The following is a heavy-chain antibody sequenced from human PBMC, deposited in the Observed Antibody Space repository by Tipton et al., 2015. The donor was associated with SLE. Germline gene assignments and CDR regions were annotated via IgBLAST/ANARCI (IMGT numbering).Heavy chain of an antibody. CDR2: INHSGST. CDR1: GGSFSDHY. CDR3: ATTLTGYFDL. D-gene: IGHD2-8*02. J-gene: IGHJ2*01. V-gene: IGHV4-34*01. Sequence: TLSLTCAVYGGSFSDHYWRWSWIRQPPGKGLEWIGEINHSGSTNYNPSLKSRVTISVDTSKNQFSLKLSSVTAADTAVYYCATTLTGYFDLWGRGTLVTVSS.